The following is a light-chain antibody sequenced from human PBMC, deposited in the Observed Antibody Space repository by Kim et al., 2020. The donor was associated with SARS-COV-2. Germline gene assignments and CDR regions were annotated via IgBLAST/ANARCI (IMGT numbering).Light chain of an antibody. V-gene: IGKV4-1*01. Sequence: ATIKCKSSQSVLDTSNNHNSLAWYQRKPGQPPNLLIYWASMRESGVPDRFRGSGSETDFTLTINNLQAEDVAVYFCKQYYSSPPTLGGGTKMDIK. CDR2: WAS. CDR3: KQYYSSPPT. CDR1: QSVLDTSNNHNS. J-gene: IGKJ4*01.